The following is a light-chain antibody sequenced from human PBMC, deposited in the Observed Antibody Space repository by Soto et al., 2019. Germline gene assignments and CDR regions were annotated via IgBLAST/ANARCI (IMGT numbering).Light chain of an antibody. J-gene: IGKJ2*01. V-gene: IGKV3-20*01. CDR2: GAS. Sequence: EIVLTQSPGTLSLSPGERVTLSCRASQSVSSSYLAWYQQKPAQAPRLLIYGASNRATGIPDRFSGSGSGTDFTLTISRLEPEDFAVYYCQQYGGSPPYTFGQGTKLVIK. CDR1: QSVSSSY. CDR3: QQYGGSPPYT.